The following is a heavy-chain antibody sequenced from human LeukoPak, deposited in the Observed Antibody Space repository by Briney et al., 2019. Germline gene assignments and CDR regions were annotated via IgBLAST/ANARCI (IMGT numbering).Heavy chain of an antibody. V-gene: IGHV3-7*03. CDR2: INQDGSAK. Sequence: GGSLRLSCTASAFTFSNYWMSWVRQAPGKGLEWVASINQDGSAKDSVHSVEGRFSISRDNVKNSLYLQMDSLRAEDTAVYYCAKWKYSNSGIDDYWGQGTLVTVSS. CDR1: AFTFSNYW. CDR3: AKWKYSNSGIDDY. D-gene: IGHD6-6*01. J-gene: IGHJ4*02.